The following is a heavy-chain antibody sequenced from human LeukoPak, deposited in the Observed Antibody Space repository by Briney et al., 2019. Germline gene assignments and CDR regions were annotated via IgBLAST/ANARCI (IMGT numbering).Heavy chain of an antibody. CDR3: ARGGLYSGSFLFAFDI. CDR2: IYYSGST. CDR1: GGSISSYY. J-gene: IGHJ3*02. D-gene: IGHD1-26*01. V-gene: IGHV4-59*01. Sequence: SETLSLTCTVSGGSISSYYWSWIRQPPGKGLEWIGYIYYSGSTNYNPSLKSRVTISVDTSKNQFSLKLSSVTAADTAVYYCARGGLYSGSFLFAFDIWGQGTMVTVSS.